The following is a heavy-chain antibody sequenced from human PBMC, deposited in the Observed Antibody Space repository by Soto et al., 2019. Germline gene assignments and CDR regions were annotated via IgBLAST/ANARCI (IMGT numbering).Heavy chain of an antibody. V-gene: IGHV3-30*18. CDR1: GFRYSNYG. D-gene: IGHD3-22*01. J-gene: IGHJ3*01. Sequence: QVHLVESGGGVVQPGRSLRLSCEGSGFRYSNYGIHWVRQAPGKGLEWVAVISHDGNSHHLADSVRGRFTISRDNSKNTVFLHMTSLRREDSAVYHCVKAQERSAQYFAVVITAFDFWGQVTMVTVSS. CDR2: ISHDGNSH. CDR3: VKAQERSAQYFAVVITAFDF.